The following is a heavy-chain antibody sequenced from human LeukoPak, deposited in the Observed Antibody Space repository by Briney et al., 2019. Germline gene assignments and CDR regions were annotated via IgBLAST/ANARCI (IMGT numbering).Heavy chain of an antibody. CDR3: ARNLRIAARPPYYFDY. V-gene: IGHV3-11*04. Sequence: GGSLRLSCAASGFTFSDYYMSWIRQAPGKGLEWVSYISSSGSTIYYADSVKGRFTISRDNAKNSLYLQMNSLRAEDTAVYYCARNLRIAARPPYYFDYWGQGTLVTVSS. D-gene: IGHD6-6*01. CDR2: ISSSGSTI. J-gene: IGHJ4*02. CDR1: GFTFSDYY.